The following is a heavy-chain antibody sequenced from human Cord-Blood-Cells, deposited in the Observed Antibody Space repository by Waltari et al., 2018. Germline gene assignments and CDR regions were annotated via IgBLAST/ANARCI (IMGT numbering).Heavy chain of an antibody. CDR2: INPNSGGT. CDR3: ARGVGYCSSTSCYDAFDI. J-gene: IGHJ3*02. Sequence: QVQLVQSGAEVKKPGASVKVSCKASGYTFTGYYLHLVRPAPGQGLEWMGWINPNSGGTNYAQKFQGRVTMTRDTSISTAYMELSRLRSDDTAVYYCARGVGYCSSTSCYDAFDIWGQGTMVTVSS. D-gene: IGHD2-2*01. V-gene: IGHV1-2*02. CDR1: GYTFTGYY.